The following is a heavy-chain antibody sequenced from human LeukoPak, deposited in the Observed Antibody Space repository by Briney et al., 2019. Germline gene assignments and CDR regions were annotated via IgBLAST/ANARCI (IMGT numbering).Heavy chain of an antibody. D-gene: IGHD3-9*01. Sequence: ASVKVSCKASGYTFTSYGISWVRHAPGQGLEWMGWISAYNGNTNYAQKLQGRVTMTTDTSTSTAYMELRSLRSDDTAVYYCARQESHFDWLLGNDVPFDYWGQGTLVTVSS. J-gene: IGHJ4*02. CDR1: GYTFTSYG. V-gene: IGHV1-18*01. CDR2: ISAYNGNT. CDR3: ARQESHFDWLLGNDVPFDY.